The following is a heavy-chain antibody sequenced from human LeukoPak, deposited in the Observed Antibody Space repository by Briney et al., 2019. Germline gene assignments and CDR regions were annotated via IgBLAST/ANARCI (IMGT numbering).Heavy chain of an antibody. V-gene: IGHV1-2*02. D-gene: IGHD2-15*01. Sequence: ASVKVSCKASGYTFTGYYMHWVRQAPGQGLEWMGWINPNSGGTNYAQKFQGRVTMTRDTSISTAYTELSRLRPDDTAVYYCANLGYCSGGSCHWGQGTLVTVSS. CDR2: INPNSGGT. CDR1: GYTFTGYY. J-gene: IGHJ4*02. CDR3: ANLGYCSGGSCH.